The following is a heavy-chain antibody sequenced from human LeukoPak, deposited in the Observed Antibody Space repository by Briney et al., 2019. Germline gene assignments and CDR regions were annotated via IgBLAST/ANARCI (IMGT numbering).Heavy chain of an antibody. Sequence: SETQSLTCTVSGGSISSYYWSWIRQPAGKGLEWIGRIYTSGSTNYNPSLKSRVTMSVDTSKNQFSLKLSSVTAADTAVYYCAREAGELVDIVVVPAASRHAFDIWGQGTMVTVSS. J-gene: IGHJ3*02. V-gene: IGHV4-4*07. D-gene: IGHD2-2*01. CDR2: IYTSGST. CDR3: AREAGELVDIVVVPAASRHAFDI. CDR1: GGSISSYY.